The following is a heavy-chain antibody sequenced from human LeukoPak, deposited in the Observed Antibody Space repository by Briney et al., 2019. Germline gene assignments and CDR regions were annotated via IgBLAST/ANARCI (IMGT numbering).Heavy chain of an antibody. D-gene: IGHD2-2*01. CDR3: AKTSDDIVVVPAADFDY. CDR2: ISGSGGST. V-gene: IGHV3-23*01. J-gene: IGHJ4*02. CDR1: GFTFSNAW. Sequence: GGSLRLSCAASGFTFSNAWMSWVRQAPGKGLEWVSGISGSGGSTYYADSVKGRFTISRDNPQNTLYLQMNSLRAEDTAVYYCAKTSDDIVVVPAADFDYWGQGTLVTVSS.